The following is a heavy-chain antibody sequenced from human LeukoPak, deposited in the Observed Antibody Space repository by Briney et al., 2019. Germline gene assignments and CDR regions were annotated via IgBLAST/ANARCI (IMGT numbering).Heavy chain of an antibody. Sequence: PGGSLRLSCAASGFTISSNYMNWVRQAPGKGLDWVSVISDGGSTYYADSVRGRFTISRDNSKNTLYLQMNSLRAEDTAVYYCARVGSPMAAAAFDYWGQGTLVTVSS. J-gene: IGHJ4*02. V-gene: IGHV3-53*01. CDR3: ARVGSPMAAAAFDY. CDR2: ISDGGST. CDR1: GFTISSNY. D-gene: IGHD6-13*01.